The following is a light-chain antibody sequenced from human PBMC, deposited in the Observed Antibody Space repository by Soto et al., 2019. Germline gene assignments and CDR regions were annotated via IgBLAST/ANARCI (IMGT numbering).Light chain of an antibody. CDR2: EGS. CDR3: CSYAGSGTYV. Sequence: LTQPASVSGSPGQSITISCTGTSSDVGSYDLVSWYQQHPGKAPKLIIYEGSKRPSGVSNRFSGSKSGNTASLTISGLQAEDEADYYCCSYAGSGTYVFGTGTKVTVL. J-gene: IGLJ1*01. V-gene: IGLV2-23*01. CDR1: SSDVGSYDL.